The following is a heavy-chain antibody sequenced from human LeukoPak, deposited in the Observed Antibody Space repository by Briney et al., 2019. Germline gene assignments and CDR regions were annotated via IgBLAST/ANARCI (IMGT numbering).Heavy chain of an antibody. CDR3: ARRILHNWFDP. CDR1: GYIINNYW. Sequence: GESLKISCKGSGYIINNYWIGWVRQMPGKGLEWMGIIYPADSDIRYSPSFQGQVTISADKSISAAYLQWSSLKASDTAMYYCARRILHNWFDPWGQGTLVTVSS. CDR2: IYPADSDI. V-gene: IGHV5-51*01. J-gene: IGHJ5*02. D-gene: IGHD2-15*01.